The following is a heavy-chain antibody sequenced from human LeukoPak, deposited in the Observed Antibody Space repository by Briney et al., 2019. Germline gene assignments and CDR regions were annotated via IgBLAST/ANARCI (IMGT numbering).Heavy chain of an antibody. Sequence: SETLSLTCTVSGVSVTSGAYYWSWIRQHPGKGLEWIGYIYYSGSTYYNPSLKSRVTISVDTSKNQFSLKLSSVTAADTAVYYCARSMDRSYYFDYWGQGTLVTVSS. CDR2: IYYSGST. D-gene: IGHD6-6*01. J-gene: IGHJ4*02. CDR1: GVSVTSGAYY. CDR3: ARSMDRSYYFDY. V-gene: IGHV4-31*03.